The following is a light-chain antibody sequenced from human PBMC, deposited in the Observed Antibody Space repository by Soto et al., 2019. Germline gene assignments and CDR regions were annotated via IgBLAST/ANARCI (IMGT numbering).Light chain of an antibody. CDR1: SSDVGGHNY. CDR3: SSYRSTSYV. J-gene: IGLJ1*01. V-gene: IGLV2-14*01. CDR2: EVT. Sequence: LTQPASVSGSPGRSITISCAGSSSDVGGHNYVSWYQQHPGKAPKLLIYEVTNRPSGVSNRFSGSKSGNTASLTISGLQAEDEADYYCSSYRSTSYVFGTGTKVTVL.